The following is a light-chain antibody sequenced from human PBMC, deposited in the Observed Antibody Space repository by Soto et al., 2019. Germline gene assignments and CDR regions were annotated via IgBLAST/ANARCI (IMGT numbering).Light chain of an antibody. CDR3: SSYAGSNNLV. J-gene: IGLJ1*01. V-gene: IGLV2-8*01. CDR1: SNDVGGYNY. CDR2: AVS. Sequence: QSVLTQPASVSGSPGQSITISCTGTSNDVGGYNYVSWYQQHPGKAPKVLIYAVSKRPSGVPDRFSGSKSGNTASLTVSGLQADDEADYYCSSYAGSNNLVFGTGTKVTVL.